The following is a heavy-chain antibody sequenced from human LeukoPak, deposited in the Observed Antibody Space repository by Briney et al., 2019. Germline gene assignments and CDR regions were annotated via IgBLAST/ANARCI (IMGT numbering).Heavy chain of an antibody. J-gene: IGHJ6*03. D-gene: IGHD3-10*01. Sequence: SETLSLTCAVYGGSFSGYYWSWIRQPPGKGLEWIGEINHSGSTNYNPSLKSRVTMSVDTSKNQFSLKLSSVTAADTAVYYCARDFGAMDVWGKGTTVTVSS. V-gene: IGHV4-34*01. CDR3: ARDFGAMDV. CDR1: GGSFSGYY. CDR2: INHSGST.